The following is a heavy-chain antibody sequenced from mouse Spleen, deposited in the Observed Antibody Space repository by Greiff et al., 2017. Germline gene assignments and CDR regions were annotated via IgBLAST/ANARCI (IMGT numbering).Heavy chain of an antibody. D-gene: IGHD1-2*01. CDR1: GYSITSGYY. V-gene: IGHV3-6*01. Sequence: EVKLQESGPGLVKPSQSLSLTCSVTGYSITSGYYWNWIRQFPGNKLEWMGYISYDGSNNYNPSLKNRISITRDTSKNQFFLKLNSVTTEDTATYYCALLRLRYFDVWGAGTTVTVSS. J-gene: IGHJ1*01. CDR2: ISYDGSN. CDR3: ALLRLRYFDV.